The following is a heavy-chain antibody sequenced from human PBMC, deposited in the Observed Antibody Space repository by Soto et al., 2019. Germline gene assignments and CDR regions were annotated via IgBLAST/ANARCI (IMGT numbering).Heavy chain of an antibody. CDR3: ATPHLRGRQYDYRSPATASLYHSGLGV. Sequence: QVLLAQSGAEVKKPGSSVKVSCQTSRGTFNTSPISWVRQAPGQGLEWLGDIVPVFGMVNYAQQFQDRINLTADESTTSVSMEVSRLTPEDTAVYFCATPHLRGRQYDYRSPATASLYHSGLGVWGQGTTVIVSS. J-gene: IGHJ6*02. D-gene: IGHD3-3*01. CDR1: RGTFNTSP. V-gene: IGHV1-69*01. CDR2: IVPVFGMV.